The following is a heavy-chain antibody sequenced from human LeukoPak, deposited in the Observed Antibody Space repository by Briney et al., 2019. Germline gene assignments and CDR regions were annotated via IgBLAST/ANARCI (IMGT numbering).Heavy chain of an antibody. CDR1: GFTFDDYA. CDR2: ISWNSGSI. CDR3: AKDLSSGWYGDAFDI. V-gene: IGHV3-9*01. J-gene: IGHJ3*02. D-gene: IGHD6-19*01. Sequence: GGSLRLSCEASGFTFDDYAMHWVRQAPGKGLEWVSGISWNSGSIGYADSVKGRFTISRDNAKNSLYLQMNSLRAEDTALYYCAKDLSSGWYGDAFDIWGQGTMVTVSS.